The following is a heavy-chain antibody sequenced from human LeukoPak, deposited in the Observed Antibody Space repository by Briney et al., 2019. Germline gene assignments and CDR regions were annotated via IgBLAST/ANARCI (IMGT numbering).Heavy chain of an antibody. Sequence: KTGGSLRLSCAASGFTFSNAWMSWVRQAPGKELEWVGRIKSKTDGGTTDYAAPVKGRFTISRDDSKNTLYLQMNSLKTEDTAVYYCSIVVVAATDALDYWGQGTLVTVSS. J-gene: IGHJ4*02. V-gene: IGHV3-15*01. D-gene: IGHD2-15*01. CDR3: SIVVVAATDALDY. CDR1: GFTFSNAW. CDR2: IKSKTDGGTT.